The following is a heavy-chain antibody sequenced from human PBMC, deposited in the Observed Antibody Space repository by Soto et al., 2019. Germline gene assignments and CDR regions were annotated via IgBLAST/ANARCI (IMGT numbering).Heavy chain of an antibody. CDR3: ARDEIRFSWAYGMDV. J-gene: IGHJ6*02. D-gene: IGHD3-3*01. CDR2: ISYDGSNK. CDR1: GFTFSSYA. V-gene: IGHV3-30-3*01. Sequence: QVQLVESGGGVVQPGRSLRLSCAASGFTFSSYAMHSVRQAPGKGLEWVAVISYDGSNKYYADSVKGRFTISRDNFKNSLYLQMNSLRAEDTAVYYCARDEIRFSWAYGMDVWGQGTTVTVSS.